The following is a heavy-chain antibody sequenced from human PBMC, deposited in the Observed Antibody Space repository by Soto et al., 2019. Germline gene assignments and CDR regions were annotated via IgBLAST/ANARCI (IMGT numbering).Heavy chain of an antibody. J-gene: IGHJ4*02. CDR1: GFTFIIYG. CDR3: AKGKSWIQIKYYFDS. Sequence: PGGCLSLSWAAAGFTFIIYGMHGGRQGPGRGLEWVAVISYDGSNKYYADYVKGRFTISRDNSKNTLYLQIKRMRAEDTGVYSCAKGKSWIQIKYYFDSWGQGSPVTV. D-gene: IGHD5-18*01. V-gene: IGHV3-30*18. CDR2: ISYDGSNK.